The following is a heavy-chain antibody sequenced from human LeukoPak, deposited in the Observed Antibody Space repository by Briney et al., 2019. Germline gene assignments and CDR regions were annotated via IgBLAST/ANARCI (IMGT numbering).Heavy chain of an antibody. Sequence: SETLSLTCAVYGGSFSGYYWSWIRQPPGKGLEWIGEINHSGSTNYNPSLKSRVTISVDTSKNQFSLKLSSVTAADTAVYYCARSSEGRYYYDSSGYSYFYYYMDVWGKGTTVTISS. CDR1: GGSFSGYY. CDR3: ARSSEGRYYYDSSGYSYFYYYMDV. J-gene: IGHJ6*03. D-gene: IGHD3-22*01. CDR2: INHSGST. V-gene: IGHV4-34*01.